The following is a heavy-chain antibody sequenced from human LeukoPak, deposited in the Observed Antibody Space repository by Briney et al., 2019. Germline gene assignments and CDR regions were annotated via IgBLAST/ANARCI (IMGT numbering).Heavy chain of an antibody. CDR1: GFTFSSYG. Sequence: GGSLRLSCAASGFTFSSYGMHWVRQAPGKGLEWVSYISSSGSTIYYADPVKGRFTISRDNSKNTLYLQMNSLRAEDTAMYYCAKVSLSMVNDAFDIWGQGTMVSVSS. CDR2: ISSSGSTI. J-gene: IGHJ3*02. CDR3: AKVSLSMVNDAFDI. D-gene: IGHD4/OR15-4a*01. V-gene: IGHV3-48*01.